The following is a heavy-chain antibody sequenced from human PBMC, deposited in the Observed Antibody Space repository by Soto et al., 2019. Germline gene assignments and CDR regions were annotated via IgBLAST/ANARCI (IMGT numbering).Heavy chain of an antibody. V-gene: IGHV5-51*01. CDR2: IYPGDSDT. D-gene: IGHD6-6*01. J-gene: IGHJ3*02. CDR3: ASEYSSSSGGWAFEI. Sequence: GEALKISCKGSGYSFTNYWIGWVRQMPGKGLEWMGIIYPGDSDTTYSPSFQGQVTISADKSISTAYLQWSSLKASDTAIYYCASEYSSSSGGWAFEIWGQGTMVNVSS. CDR1: GYSFTNYW.